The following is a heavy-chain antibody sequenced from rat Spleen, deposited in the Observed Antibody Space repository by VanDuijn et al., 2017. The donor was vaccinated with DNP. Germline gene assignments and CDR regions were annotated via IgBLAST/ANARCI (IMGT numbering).Heavy chain of an antibody. CDR2: IDYSGST. J-gene: IGHJ2*01. Sequence: EVQLQESGPGLVKPSQSLSLTCSVTGYSITSNYWGWIRKLPGDKMEWTGYIDYSGSTGYNPSLKSRISISRDTSKNQFFLHLNSVTTEDTATYYCARGNDGYYPNWYFDFWGQGVMVTVSS. CDR1: GYSITSNY. D-gene: IGHD1-12*03. V-gene: IGHV3-1*01. CDR3: ARGNDGYYPNWYFDF.